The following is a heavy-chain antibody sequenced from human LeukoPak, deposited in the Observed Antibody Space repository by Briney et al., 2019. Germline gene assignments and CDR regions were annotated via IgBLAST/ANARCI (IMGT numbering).Heavy chain of an antibody. CDR1: GFTVITND. V-gene: IGHV3-53*01. D-gene: IGHD1-14*01. J-gene: IGHJ4*02. CDR2: LYSDGNT. Sequence: GGSLRLSCAASGFTVITNDMTWVRQAPGKGLEWVSVLYSDGNTKYAASVQGRFTISRDNSKNTLYLEMISLSPDDTAVYYCARGVEPLAANTLAYWGQGTLVTVSS. CDR3: ARGVEPLAANTLAY.